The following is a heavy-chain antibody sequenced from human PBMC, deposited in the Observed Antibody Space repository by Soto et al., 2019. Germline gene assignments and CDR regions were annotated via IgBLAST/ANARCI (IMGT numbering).Heavy chain of an antibody. D-gene: IGHD3-10*01. CDR1: GLGGDK. CDR2: TLTTGVT. CDR3: ARDRVGDGAYDLDY. V-gene: IGHV3-53*01. J-gene: IGHJ4*02. Sequence: EVQLVESGGGLIQPGESLTVSCAASGLGGDKLSWVRQAPVKGLEWVALTLTTGVTMYADSVKGRFTVSRDTSKTTQYLHMNSLRVEDTAVYYCARDRVGDGAYDLDYWGQGTLVTVSS.